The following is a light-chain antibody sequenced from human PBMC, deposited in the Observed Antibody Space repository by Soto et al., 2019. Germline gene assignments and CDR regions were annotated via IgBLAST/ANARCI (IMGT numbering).Light chain of an antibody. CDR1: QSINTF. V-gene: IGKV1-39*01. J-gene: IGKJ1*01. CDR3: QQSYIAPWA. Sequence: DIQMTQSPASLSASVGDTVTITCRGSQSINTFLSWYRHKPGKAPELLIYDASTLQIGVPSRFSGSGYGTEFTLTISSLQSEDFASYYCQQSYIAPWAFGQGTKVEV. CDR2: DAS.